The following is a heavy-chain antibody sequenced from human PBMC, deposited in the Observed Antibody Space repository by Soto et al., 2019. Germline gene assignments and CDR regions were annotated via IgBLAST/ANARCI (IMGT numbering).Heavy chain of an antibody. J-gene: IGHJ4*02. CDR1: GDTFSTYA. CDR3: AKDRQPDGRWPFDH. D-gene: IGHD2-8*01. V-gene: IGHV3-23*01. CDR2: TYGSGGGI. Sequence: EVELLETGGDVVQPGGSLRRSCAAYGDTFSTYAMSWVRQAPGEGLEWVSGTYGSGGGIFYADYVKGRFTISGDNSKDMWYLQMRSLRADDTAVYYCAKDRQPDGRWPFDHWGQGTLVTVSS.